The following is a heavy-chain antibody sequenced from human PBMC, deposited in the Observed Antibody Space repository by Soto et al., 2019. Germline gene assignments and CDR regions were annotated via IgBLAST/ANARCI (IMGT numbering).Heavy chain of an antibody. V-gene: IGHV3-30-3*01. Sequence: PGGSLRLSCAASGFTFSSYAMHWVRQAPGKGLEWVAVISYDGSNKYYADSVKGRFTISRDNSKNTLYLQMNSLRAEDTAVYYCARVGYSYGAAFDYWGQGTLVTVSS. CDR1: GFTFSSYA. CDR2: ISYDGSNK. D-gene: IGHD5-18*01. J-gene: IGHJ4*02. CDR3: ARVGYSYGAAFDY.